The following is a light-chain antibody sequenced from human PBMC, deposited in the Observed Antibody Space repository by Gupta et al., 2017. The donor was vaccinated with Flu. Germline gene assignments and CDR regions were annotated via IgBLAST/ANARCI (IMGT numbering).Light chain of an antibody. Sequence: DIQMTQPPSSLSGSLGDRLTITCRASQSITNFFNWYQHKAGKAPKLLIDATSTLPSGVPSSFSGSGSAKEFTITISILHPEDFANYYCQQSCIPMYTFGQGTTLEIK. J-gene: IGKJ2*01. CDR2: ATS. V-gene: IGKV1-39*01. CDR3: QQSCIPMYT. CDR1: QSITNF.